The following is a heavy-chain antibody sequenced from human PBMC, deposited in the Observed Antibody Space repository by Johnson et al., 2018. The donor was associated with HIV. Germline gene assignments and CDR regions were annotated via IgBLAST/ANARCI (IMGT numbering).Heavy chain of an antibody. J-gene: IGHJ3*02. V-gene: IGHV3-30*03. CDR3: ARVYYYDNKDGFDI. CDR2: LSYDGSTK. CDR1: GFTFSDYY. Sequence: QVQLVESGGGLVKPGGSLRLSCAASGFTFSDYYMSWIRQAPGKGLEWVASLSYDGSTKDYADSVKGRFTISRDISKNLLYLQMNSLRTEDTAVYYCARVYYYDNKDGFDIWGQGTTVTVSS. D-gene: IGHD3-22*01.